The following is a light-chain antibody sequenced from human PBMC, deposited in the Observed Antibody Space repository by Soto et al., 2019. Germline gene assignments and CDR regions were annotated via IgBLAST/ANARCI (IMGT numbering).Light chain of an antibody. Sequence: IQLTQSPSSLSASVGDRVTTTCRASQGISSYLAWYQQKPGKAPKLLIYAASTLQSGVPSRFSGSGSGTDFTLTISSLQPEDFATYYCQHGTFGQGTKVDIK. CDR2: AAS. V-gene: IGKV1-9*01. CDR1: QGISSY. J-gene: IGKJ2*02. CDR3: QHGT.